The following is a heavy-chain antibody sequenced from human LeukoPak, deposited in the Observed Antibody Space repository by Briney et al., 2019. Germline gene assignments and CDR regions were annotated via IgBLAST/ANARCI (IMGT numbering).Heavy chain of an antibody. CDR1: GGSFSGYY. J-gene: IGHJ3*02. CDR3: ARDRYYYDSSGQAVDI. V-gene: IGHV4-34*01. Sequence: SETLSLTCAVYGGSFSGYYWSWIRQPPGKGLEWIGEINHSGSTNYNPSLKSRVTISVDTSKNQFSLKLSSVTAADTAVYYCARDRYYYDSSGQAVDIWGQGTMVTVSS. D-gene: IGHD3-22*01. CDR2: INHSGST.